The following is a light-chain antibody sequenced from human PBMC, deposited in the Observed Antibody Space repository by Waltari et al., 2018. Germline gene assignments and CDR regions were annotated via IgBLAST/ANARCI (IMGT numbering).Light chain of an antibody. CDR2: WAS. Sequence: DIVMTQSPDSLAVSLGERASINCKSSQSVLYSSNNKNYLAWYQHKPGQPPRRPVYWASSREAGVPDRFSGGGSGTDFTLTISSLQAEDVAIYYCQQYYSTPLTFGGGTKVEIK. V-gene: IGKV4-1*01. CDR3: QQYYSTPLT. J-gene: IGKJ4*01. CDR1: QSVLYSSNNKNY.